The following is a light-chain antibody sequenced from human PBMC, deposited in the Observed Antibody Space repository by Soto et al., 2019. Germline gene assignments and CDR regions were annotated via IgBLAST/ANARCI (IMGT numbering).Light chain of an antibody. Sequence: QSALTQPASVSGSPGQSITISCTGTSSDVGGYNYVSWYQQHPGKAPKLMIYDVSNRPSGVSNRFSGSKSGNTASLTISGLQAADEADYYCGSYTSSISVVFGGGTKLTVL. J-gene: IGLJ2*01. CDR1: SSDVGGYNY. V-gene: IGLV2-14*03. CDR3: GSYTSSISVV. CDR2: DVS.